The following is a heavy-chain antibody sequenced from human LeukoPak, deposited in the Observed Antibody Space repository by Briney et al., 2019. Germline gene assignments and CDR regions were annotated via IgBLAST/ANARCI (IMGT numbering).Heavy chain of an antibody. CDR1: GFTVSSSY. CDR3: ARVRVDTAMVYNYYYYGMDV. V-gene: IGHV3-53*01. CDR2: IYSGGST. Sequence: PGGSLRLSCAASGFTVSSSYMSWVRQAPGKGLEWVSVIYSGGSTYYADSVKGRFTISRDNSKNTLYLQMNSLRAEDTAVYYCARVRVDTAMVYNYYYYGMDVWGQGTTVTVSS. J-gene: IGHJ6*02. D-gene: IGHD5-18*01.